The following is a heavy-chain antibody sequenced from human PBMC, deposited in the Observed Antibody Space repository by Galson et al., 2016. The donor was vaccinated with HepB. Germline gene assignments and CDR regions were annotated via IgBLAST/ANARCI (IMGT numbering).Heavy chain of an antibody. Sequence: SLRLSCAASGFAFTFYAMNWVRQTPGKGLEWVASITASGTTTYYADSVEGRFTVSRDSSKKMLFLQMNSLRVEDTAVYYCAKDANFWSGYPEDAFDMWGQGTMVTVSS. CDR1: GFAFTFYA. J-gene: IGHJ3*02. CDR2: ITASGTTT. V-gene: IGHV3-23*01. CDR3: AKDANFWSGYPEDAFDM. D-gene: IGHD3-3*01.